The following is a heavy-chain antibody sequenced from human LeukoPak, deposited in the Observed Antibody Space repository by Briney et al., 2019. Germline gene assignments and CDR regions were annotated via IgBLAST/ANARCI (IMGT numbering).Heavy chain of an antibody. V-gene: IGHV3-48*04. CDR2: ISRGATTT. J-gene: IGHJ4*02. CDR3: AKGTVGAKY. D-gene: IGHD1-26*01. Sequence: SGGSLRLSWAASGFTLTSDSMNWVRQAPGKGLEWISYISRGATTTYYADSVKGRFTISRDNAKNSLYLQMNSLRVDDTAVYYCAKGTVGAKYWGQGTLVIVS. CDR1: GFTLTSDS.